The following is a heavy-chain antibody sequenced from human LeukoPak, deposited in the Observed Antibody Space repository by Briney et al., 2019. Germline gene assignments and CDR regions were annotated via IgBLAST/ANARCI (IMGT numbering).Heavy chain of an antibody. D-gene: IGHD3-10*01. V-gene: IGHV4-59*08. CDR2: IYYSGIT. CDR3: AEGAGRTGSDY. J-gene: IGHJ4*02. CDR1: GDSITSSY. Sequence: PSETLSLTCAVSGDSITSSYWSWIRQPPGKGLEWIAYIYYSGITNYNPSLKGRVTISLDTSKNLFSLNLSSVTAADTAVYYCAEGAGRTGSDYWGQGTLVTVSS.